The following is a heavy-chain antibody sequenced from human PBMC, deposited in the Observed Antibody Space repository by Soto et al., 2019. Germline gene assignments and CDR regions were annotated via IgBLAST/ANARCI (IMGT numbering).Heavy chain of an antibody. CDR2: INPDNGNT. J-gene: IGHJ3*01. D-gene: IGHD2-8*02. CDR3: ARDILSVGPCANDAFDV. Sequence: QVQLVQSGAEVRKPGASVNISCWASGFTFGDNLINWVRQAPGQSLECMGWINPDNGNTIYSQTFQGRVTISSHSSAIIAYVELTDLTSDDTAVYYCARDILSVGPCANDAFDVWGQGIMVTVSS. CDR1: GFTFGDNL. V-gene: IGHV1-3*01.